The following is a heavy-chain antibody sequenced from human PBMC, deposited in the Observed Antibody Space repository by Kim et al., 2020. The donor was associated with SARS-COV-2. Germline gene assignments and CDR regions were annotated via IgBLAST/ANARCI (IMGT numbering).Heavy chain of an antibody. V-gene: IGHV1-2*06. CDR1: GYTFTGYY. CDR2: INPNSGGP. CDR3: ARVCAYCAGDCYSFWFVS. D-gene: IGHD2-21*02. Sequence: ASVKVSCKASGYTFTGYYMHWVRQAPGQGLEWMGRINPNSGGPNYAQKFQGRVTMTRDTSISTAYMELSRLRSDDTAVYSWARVCAYCAGDCYSFWFVSW. J-gene: IGHJ5*01.